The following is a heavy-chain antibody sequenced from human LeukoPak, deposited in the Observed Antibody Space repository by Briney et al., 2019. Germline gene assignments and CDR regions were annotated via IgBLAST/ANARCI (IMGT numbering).Heavy chain of an antibody. Sequence: SVKVSCKASGGTFSSYAISWVRQAPGQGLEWMGGIIPIFGTANYAQKVQGRVRITTDDSTSTAYIELSSLRSEDTAVYYCARAKGYYDSSGYYYDAFDIWGQGTMVTVSS. D-gene: IGHD3-22*01. CDR3: ARAKGYYDSSGYYYDAFDI. CDR2: IIPIFGTA. V-gene: IGHV1-69*05. J-gene: IGHJ3*02. CDR1: GGTFSSYA.